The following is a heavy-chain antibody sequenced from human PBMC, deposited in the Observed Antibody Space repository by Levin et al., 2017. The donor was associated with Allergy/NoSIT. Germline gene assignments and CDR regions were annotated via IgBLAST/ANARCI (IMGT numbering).Heavy chain of an antibody. CDR1: GFIFKNYY. CDR2: ISNSGSST. Sequence: GGSLRLSCAASGFIFKNYYMTWIRQAPGKGLEWVSYISNSGSSTYYADSVKGRFTISRNNAKNSLSLQMNSLRAEDTAVYYCARAHLDGFDIWGQGTMVTVSS. V-gene: IGHV3-11*01. D-gene: IGHD3-3*02. J-gene: IGHJ3*02. CDR3: ARAHLDGFDI.